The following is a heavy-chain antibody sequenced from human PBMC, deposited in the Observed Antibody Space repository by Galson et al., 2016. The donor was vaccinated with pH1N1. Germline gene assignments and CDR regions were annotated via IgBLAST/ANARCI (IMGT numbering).Heavy chain of an antibody. CDR3: ARAIGAADRL. J-gene: IGHJ4*02. D-gene: IGHD6-13*01. Sequence: SLRLSCAASGFTLTSYWMSWVRQAPGKGLEWVANIKQDGSVKYYVDSVKGRFTISRDNAKNSVYLQMNSLRAEDTAVCYCARAIGAADRLWGQGTLVTVSS. CDR2: IKQDGSVK. V-gene: IGHV3-7*04. CDR1: GFTLTSYW.